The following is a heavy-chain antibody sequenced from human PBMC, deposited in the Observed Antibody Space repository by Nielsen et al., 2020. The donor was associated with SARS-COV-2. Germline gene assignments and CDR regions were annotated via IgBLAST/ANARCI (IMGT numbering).Heavy chain of an antibody. D-gene: IGHD6-6*01. CDR1: GFTFSTYY. V-gene: IGHV3-30*02. J-gene: IGHJ5*02. CDR2: IKNDGSDE. CDR3: ARDPPRASSSGFGWFDP. Sequence: GGSLRLSCVASGFTFSTYYMHWVRQAPGRGLEWVAFIKNDGSDELYGDSVEGRFTISRDNSKNTLYLQMNSLRAEDTAVYYCARDPPRASSSGFGWFDPWGQGTLVTVSS.